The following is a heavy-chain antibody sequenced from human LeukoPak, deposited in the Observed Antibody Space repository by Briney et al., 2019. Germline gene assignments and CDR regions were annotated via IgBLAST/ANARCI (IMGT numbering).Heavy chain of an antibody. CDR2: ISDDGSNK. CDR1: GFTFSSYG. Sequence: SGGSLSLVWAAYGFTFSSYGMHWVRQAPGKGMEWVSVISDDGSNKYYADSVKGRFTISRDNAKNSLYLHMNSLRAEDTAVYYCARDHDPGYCSSTSCYDDYYYGMDVWGQGTTVTVSS. V-gene: IGHV3-33*01. CDR3: ARDHDPGYCSSTSCYDDYYYGMDV. D-gene: IGHD2-2*01. J-gene: IGHJ6*02.